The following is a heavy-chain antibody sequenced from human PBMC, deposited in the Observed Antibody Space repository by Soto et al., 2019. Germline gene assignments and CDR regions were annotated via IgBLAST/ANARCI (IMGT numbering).Heavy chain of an antibody. D-gene: IGHD3-9*01. Sequence: GGSLRLSCAASEFMFSSYAMHWIRQAPGEGLEWVTVISFDGNIIQYADSVKGRFIISRDNSKNTLYLQMNSLRGEDTTVYYCARTFDTITYYFDYWGQGTLVTVSS. CDR2: ISFDGNII. V-gene: IGHV3-30-3*01. CDR1: EFMFSSYA. J-gene: IGHJ4*02. CDR3: ARTFDTITYYFDY.